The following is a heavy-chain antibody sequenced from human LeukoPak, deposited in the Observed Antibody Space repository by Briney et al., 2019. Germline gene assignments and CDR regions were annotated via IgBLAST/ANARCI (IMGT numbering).Heavy chain of an antibody. Sequence: PSETLSLTCTVSGGSISSYYWSWIRQPAGKGLEWIGRIYTSGSTNYNPSLKSRVTMSVDTSKNQFSLKLSSVTAADTAVYYCTRDLTQYYDVWSGSHGFDIWGQGTMVIVSS. CDR3: TRDLTQYYDVWSGSHGFDI. CDR1: GGSISSYY. CDR2: IYTSGST. J-gene: IGHJ3*02. D-gene: IGHD3-3*01. V-gene: IGHV4-4*07.